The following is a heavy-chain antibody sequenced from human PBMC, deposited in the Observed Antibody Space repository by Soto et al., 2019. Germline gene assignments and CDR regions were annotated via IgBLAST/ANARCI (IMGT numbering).Heavy chain of an antibody. V-gene: IGHV3-30*18. CDR1: GFTFSSYG. J-gene: IGHJ4*02. D-gene: IGHD3-22*01. Sequence: PGGSLRLSCAASGFTFSSYGMHWVRQAPGKGLEWVAVISYDGSNKYYADSVKGRFTISRDNSKNTLYLQMNSLRAEDTAVYYCAKGLYYDSSGYYPRAYWGQGTLVTVSS. CDR2: ISYDGSNK. CDR3: AKGLYYDSSGYYPRAY.